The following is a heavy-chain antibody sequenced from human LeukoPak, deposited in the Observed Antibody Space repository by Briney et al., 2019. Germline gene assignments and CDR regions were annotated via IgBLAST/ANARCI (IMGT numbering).Heavy chain of an antibody. CDR1: GYTFTSYY. Sequence: ASVKVSCKASGYTFTSYYMHWVRQAPGQGLEWMGIINPSGGSTSYAQKFQGRVTMTRDTSTSIVYMELSSLRSEDTAVYYCARGVGSSAGRFLLLDYWGQGTLVTVSS. V-gene: IGHV1-46*01. CDR3: ARGVGSSAGRFLLLDY. J-gene: IGHJ4*02. D-gene: IGHD6-6*01. CDR2: INPSGGST.